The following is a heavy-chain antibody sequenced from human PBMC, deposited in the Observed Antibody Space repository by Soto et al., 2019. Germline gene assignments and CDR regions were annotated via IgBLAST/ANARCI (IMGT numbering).Heavy chain of an antibody. J-gene: IGHJ4*02. D-gene: IGHD2-2*03. CDR2: IYHSGST. V-gene: IGHV4-30-2*01. CDR3: ARAVTSPGYCSSTSVPDRPNSSYCCDS. Sequence: TLSLTCAVSGGSISSGGYSWSWIRQPPGKGLEWIGYIYHSGSTYYNPSLKSRVTISVDRSKNQFSLKLSSVTAADTAVYYCARAVTSPGYCSSTSVPDRPNSSYCCDSWVQGSLVTVSS. CDR1: GGSISSGGYS.